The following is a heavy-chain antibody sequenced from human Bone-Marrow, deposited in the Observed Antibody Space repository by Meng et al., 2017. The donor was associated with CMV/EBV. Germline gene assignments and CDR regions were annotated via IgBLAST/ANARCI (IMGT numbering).Heavy chain of an antibody. D-gene: IGHD3-10*01. CDR3: ASPGGSLYYYGMDV. CDR1: GFHVRSNY. Sequence: GGSLRLSCAASGFHVRSNYMAWVRQAPGKGLEWVSVIYSGGIHSDGDTYHTDSVKGRFTISRDNSKNTLYLQMDSLRTEDTAVYYCASPGGSLYYYGMDVWGQGPTVTVSS. CDR2: IYSGGIHSDGDT. V-gene: IGHV3-53*05. J-gene: IGHJ6*02.